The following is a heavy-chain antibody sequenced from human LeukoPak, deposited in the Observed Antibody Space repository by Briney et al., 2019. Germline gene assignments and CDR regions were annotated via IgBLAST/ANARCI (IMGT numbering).Heavy chain of an antibody. D-gene: IGHD3-16*01. V-gene: IGHV3-7*03. CDR2: INHNGNVN. CDR3: ARGGGLDV. J-gene: IGHJ6*02. Sequence: GGSLRLSCAASGCTFSSYGMNWARKAPGKGLEWVASINHNGNVNYYVDSVKGRFTISRDNAKNSLYLQMSNLRAEDTAVYFCARGGGLDVWGQGATVTVSS. CDR1: GCTFSSYG.